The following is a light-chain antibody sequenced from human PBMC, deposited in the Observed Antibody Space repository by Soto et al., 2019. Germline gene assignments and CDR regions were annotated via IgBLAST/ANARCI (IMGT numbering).Light chain of an antibody. J-gene: IGLJ1*01. CDR2: DVS. Sequence: QSALTQPASVSGSPGQSIAISCNGTSSDVGNYNFVSWYQQHPGKAPKLMIYDVSNRPSGISNRFSGSKSGNTASLTISGLQAEDEADYYCCSYTTSSTYVFGTGTKLTVL. CDR3: CSYTTSSTYV. CDR1: SSDVGNYNF. V-gene: IGLV2-14*03.